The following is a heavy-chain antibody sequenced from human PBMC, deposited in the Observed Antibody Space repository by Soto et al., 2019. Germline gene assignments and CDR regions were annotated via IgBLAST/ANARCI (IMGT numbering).Heavy chain of an antibody. CDR2: INHTGGT. J-gene: IGHJ5*02. CDR1: GGSVNGYY. CDR3: ATRITVFGVLIPPFDP. V-gene: IGHV4-34*01. Sequence: PSETLSLTCAAYGGSVNGYYWNWIRQPPGKGLEWSGEINHTGGTHYNPSLKSRVTMSVDTSKNQFSLRLSSVTAADTAIYYCATRITVFGVLIPPFDPWGQGTQVTVSS. D-gene: IGHD3-3*01.